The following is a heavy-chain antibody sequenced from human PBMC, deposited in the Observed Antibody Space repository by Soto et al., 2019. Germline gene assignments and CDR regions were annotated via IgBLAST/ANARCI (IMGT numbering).Heavy chain of an antibody. Sequence: TLSLTCTVSGGSISSGCYYWSWIRQHPGKGLEWIGYIYYSGSTYYNPSLKSRVTISVDTSKNQFSLKLSSVTAADTAVYYCARGGIAAAAPPDYWGQGTLVTVS. CDR1: GGSISSGCYY. CDR2: IYYSGST. J-gene: IGHJ4*02. D-gene: IGHD6-13*01. V-gene: IGHV4-31*03. CDR3: ARGGIAAAAPPDY.